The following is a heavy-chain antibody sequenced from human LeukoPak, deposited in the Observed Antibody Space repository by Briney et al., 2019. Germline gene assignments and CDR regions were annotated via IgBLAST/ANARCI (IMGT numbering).Heavy chain of an antibody. CDR1: GGSISSSSYY. D-gene: IGHD3-10*01. V-gene: IGHV4-39*01. Sequence: SETLSLTCTVSGGSISSSSYYWGWIRQPPGKGLEWIGSIYYSGSTYYNPSLKSRVTISVDTSKNQFSLKLSSVTAADTAVYYCARGRGASTWGQGTLVTVSS. CDR2: IYYSGST. CDR3: ARGRGAST. J-gene: IGHJ4*02.